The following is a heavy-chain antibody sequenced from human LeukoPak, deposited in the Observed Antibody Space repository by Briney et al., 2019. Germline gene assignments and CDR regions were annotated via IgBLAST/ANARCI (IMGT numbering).Heavy chain of an antibody. V-gene: IGHV3-23*01. CDR3: AKDHYWSIDY. Sequence: GGSLRLSCAASGFTFSSYAMSWVRQAPGKGLEWVSALSGSGGSTNYADSVKGRFTISRDIAKNTLYLQMNSLRAEDTGVYYCAKDHYWSIDYWGRGTLVTVSS. CDR2: LSGSGGST. J-gene: IGHJ4*02. D-gene: IGHD3-3*01. CDR1: GFTFSSYA.